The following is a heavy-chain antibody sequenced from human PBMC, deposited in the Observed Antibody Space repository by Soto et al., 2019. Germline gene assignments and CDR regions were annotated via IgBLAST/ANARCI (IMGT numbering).Heavy chain of an antibody. CDR3: AKGFRESSGYPFERAFDI. CDR1: GFTFSSYG. D-gene: IGHD3-22*01. V-gene: IGHV3-30*18. CDR2: ISYDGSNK. J-gene: IGHJ3*02. Sequence: QVQLVESGGGVVQPGRSLRLSCAASGFTFSSYGMHWVRQAPGKGLEWGAVISYDGSNKYYADSVNGRFTISRDNSKNTLYLQMNSLRAEDTAVYYCAKGFRESSGYPFERAFDIWGQGTMVTVSS.